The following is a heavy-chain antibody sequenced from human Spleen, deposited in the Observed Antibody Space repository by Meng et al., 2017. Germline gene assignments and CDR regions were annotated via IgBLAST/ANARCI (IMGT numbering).Heavy chain of an antibody. V-gene: IGHV4-38-2*02. CDR1: GYSISSGYY. Sequence: SETLSLTCTVSGYSISSGYYCGWIRQPPGKGLEWIGEINHSGSTNYNPSLESRATISVDTSQNNLSLKLSSVTAADSAVYYCARGPTTMAHDFDYWGQGTLVTVSS. J-gene: IGHJ4*02. CDR3: ARGPTTMAHDFDY. CDR2: INHSGST. D-gene: IGHD4-11*01.